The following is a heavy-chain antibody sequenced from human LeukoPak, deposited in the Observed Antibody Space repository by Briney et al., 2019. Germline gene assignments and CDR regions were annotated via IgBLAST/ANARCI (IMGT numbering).Heavy chain of an antibody. V-gene: IGHV1-24*01. CDR1: GYTLTELS. Sequence: ASVKVSCKVSGYTLTELSMHWVRQAPGKGLEWMGGFYPEDGETIYAQKFQGRVTITEDTSTDTAYMELSSLRSEDTAVYYCATAYVDTVDEWIQLWSKDLAFDYWGQGTLVTVSS. CDR3: ATAYVDTVDEWIQLWSKDLAFDY. J-gene: IGHJ4*02. CDR2: FYPEDGET. D-gene: IGHD5-18*01.